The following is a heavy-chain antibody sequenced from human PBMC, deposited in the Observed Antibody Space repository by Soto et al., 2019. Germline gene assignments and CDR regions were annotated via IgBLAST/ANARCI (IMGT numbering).Heavy chain of an antibody. CDR3: AKDAVPYNGKWDWFDS. D-gene: IGHD1-20*01. CDR1: RFIFSDFA. J-gene: IGHJ5*01. CDR2: IGGGGSDT. V-gene: IGHV3-23*01. Sequence: DVQLLESGGGLVQPGGSLTLSCAASRFIFSDFAMSWVRQAPGKGLEWVSSIGGGGSDTYYADSVKGRFTISRDNSKNTLYLQMDSLRDEDTAVYYCAKDAVPYNGKWDWFDSWGQGTLVIVSS.